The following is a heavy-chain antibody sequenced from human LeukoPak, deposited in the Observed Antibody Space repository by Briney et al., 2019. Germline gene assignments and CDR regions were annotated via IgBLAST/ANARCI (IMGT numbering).Heavy chain of an antibody. CDR3: ARHVYVAGAPDY. J-gene: IGHJ4*02. Sequence: SETLSLTCTVSGGSISSSSYYWGWIRQPPGKGLEWIGSIYYSGSTYYNPSLKSRVTISVDTSKNQFSLKLSSVTAADTAVYYCARHVYVAGAPDYWGQGTLVTVSS. CDR1: GGSISSSSYY. CDR2: IYYSGST. V-gene: IGHV4-39*01. D-gene: IGHD6-13*01.